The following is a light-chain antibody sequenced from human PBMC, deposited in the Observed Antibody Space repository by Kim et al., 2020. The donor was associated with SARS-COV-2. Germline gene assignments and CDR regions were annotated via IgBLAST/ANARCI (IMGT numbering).Light chain of an antibody. V-gene: IGLV2-11*01. Sequence: QSVTIPCTGTSSDGGGYNYVSWYQQHPGKAPKLMIYDVSKRPSGVPDRFSGSKSGNTASLTISGLQAEDEADYYCCSYAGSYTFGVFGGGTQLTVL. J-gene: IGLJ2*01. CDR3: CSYAGSYTFGV. CDR1: SSDGGGYNY. CDR2: DVS.